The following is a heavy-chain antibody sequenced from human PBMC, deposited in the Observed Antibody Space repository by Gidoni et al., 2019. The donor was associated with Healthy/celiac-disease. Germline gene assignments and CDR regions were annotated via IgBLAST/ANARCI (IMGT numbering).Heavy chain of an antibody. Sequence: QVQLVQSGAEVKKPGASVKVSCKASDYTFTSYDINWVRQATGQGLEWMGWMNPNSGNTGYAQKFQGRVTMTRNTSISTAYMELSSLRSEDTAVYYCARGGSSLKPSSGWSGFDPWGQGTLVTVSS. CDR1: DYTFTSYD. CDR3: ARGGSSLKPSSGWSGFDP. D-gene: IGHD6-19*01. CDR2: MNPNSGNT. V-gene: IGHV1-8*01. J-gene: IGHJ5*02.